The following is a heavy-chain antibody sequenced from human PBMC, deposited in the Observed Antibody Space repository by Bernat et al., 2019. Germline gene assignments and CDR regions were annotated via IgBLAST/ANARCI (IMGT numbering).Heavy chain of an antibody. CDR3: ARVRVTIFGVVIGLDY. J-gene: IGHJ4*02. D-gene: IGHD3-3*01. CDR1: GFTFSSYW. V-gene: IGHV3-74*01. Sequence: EVQLVESGGGLVQPGGSLRLSCAASGFTFSSYWMHWVRQAPGKGLVWVSRINSDGSSTSYADSVKGRFTISRDNAKNTLYLQMNSRRAEDTAVYYCARVRVTIFGVVIGLDYWGQGTLVTVSS. CDR2: INSDGSST.